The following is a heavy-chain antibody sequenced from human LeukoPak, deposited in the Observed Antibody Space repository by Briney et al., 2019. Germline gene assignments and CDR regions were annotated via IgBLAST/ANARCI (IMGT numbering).Heavy chain of an antibody. J-gene: IGHJ6*02. Sequence: GGSLRLSCAASGFTFSSYSMNWVRQAPGKGLEWVSYIRSSSSTIYYADSVKGRFTISRDNAKNSLFLQMNSLRAQDTAVYYCARDWGYYYDTPYYYGMDVWGQGTTVTVSS. D-gene: IGHD3-22*01. CDR2: IRSSSSTI. CDR1: GFTFSSYS. V-gene: IGHV3-48*01. CDR3: ARDWGYYYDTPYYYGMDV.